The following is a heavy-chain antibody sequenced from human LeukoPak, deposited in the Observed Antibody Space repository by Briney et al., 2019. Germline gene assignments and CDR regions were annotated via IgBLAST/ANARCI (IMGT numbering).Heavy chain of an antibody. V-gene: IGHV3-23*01. Sequence: QPGGSLRLSCAASGFTFNRNAISWVRQAPGKGLEWVSTIGGSGDKTFYADSVKGRLTISRDNPKNMLHLQMSSLTGEDTALYYCVRRGDASSGWGDHDYWGQGALVTVSS. CDR1: GFTFNRNA. J-gene: IGHJ4*02. D-gene: IGHD6-19*01. CDR2: IGGSGDKT. CDR3: VRRGDASSGWGDHDY.